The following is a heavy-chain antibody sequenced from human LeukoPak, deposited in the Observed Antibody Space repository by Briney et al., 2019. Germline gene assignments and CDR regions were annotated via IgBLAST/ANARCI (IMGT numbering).Heavy chain of an antibody. CDR3: AKDSSNDYGSALYYFDY. CDR1: GFTFDDYA. V-gene: IGHV3-9*01. D-gene: IGHD3-10*01. CDR2: ISWNSGSI. J-gene: IGHJ4*02. Sequence: GGSLRLSCAASGFTFDDYAMHWVRQAPGKGLEWVSGISWNSGSIGYADSVKGRFTISRDNAKNSLYLQMNSLRAEDTALYYCAKDSSNDYGSALYYFDYWGQGTLVTVSS.